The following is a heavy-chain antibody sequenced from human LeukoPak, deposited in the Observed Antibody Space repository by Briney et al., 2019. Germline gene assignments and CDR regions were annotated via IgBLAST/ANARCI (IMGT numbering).Heavy chain of an antibody. CDR1: GFTFSSYS. CDR2: ISSRGTST. V-gene: IGHV3-21*04. CDR3: VRGTDCSATTCYPLSAFDY. Sequence: GGSLRLSCAASGFTFSSYSMNWVRQVPGKGLEWVAFISSRGTSTFYADSVKGRFTISGDTAKKSLDLQMTSLRADDTAAYYCVRGTDCSATTCYPLSAFDYWGQGTLVTVSS. J-gene: IGHJ4*02. D-gene: IGHD2-8*02.